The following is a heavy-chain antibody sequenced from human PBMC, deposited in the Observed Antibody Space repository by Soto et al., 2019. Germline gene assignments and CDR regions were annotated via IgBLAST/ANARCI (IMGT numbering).Heavy chain of an antibody. D-gene: IGHD5-18*01. V-gene: IGHV3-33*01. CDR1: GFTFSSYG. J-gene: IGHJ3*02. CDR2: IWYDGSNK. Sequence: QVQLVESGGGVVQPGRSLRLSCAASGFTFSSYGMHWVRQAPGKGLEWVAVIWYDGSNKYYADSVKGRFTISRDNSKNTLYLQMNSLRAEDTAVYYCAREEMGTGAFDIWGQGTMVTVSS. CDR3: AREEMGTGAFDI.